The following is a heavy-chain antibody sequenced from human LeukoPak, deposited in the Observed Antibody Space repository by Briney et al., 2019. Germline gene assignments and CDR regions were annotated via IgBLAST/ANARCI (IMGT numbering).Heavy chain of an antibody. Sequence: GGSLRLSCSASGFTFSRFAINWVRQAPGKGLEWVSSIHKSGTILHYADSVRGRFTISRDISKNTLYLQMNSLRAEDTAVYYCARDPCSGGNCYSSTADYWGQGTLVTVSS. V-gene: IGHV3-21*01. CDR3: ARDPCSGGNCYSSTADY. CDR2: IHKSGTIL. J-gene: IGHJ4*02. D-gene: IGHD2-15*01. CDR1: GFTFSRFA.